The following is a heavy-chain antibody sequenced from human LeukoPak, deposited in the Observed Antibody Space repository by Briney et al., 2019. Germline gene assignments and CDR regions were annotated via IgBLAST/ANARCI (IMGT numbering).Heavy chain of an antibody. V-gene: IGHV3-7*01. CDR1: GFTFRNYW. D-gene: IGHD3-10*01. J-gene: IGHJ4*01. CDR2: IRPTWSEDSET. CDR3: ARFGSEAGVDL. Sequence: GGSLRLSRAAAGFTFRNYWMTWVRQAPGQGLQWVAKIRPTWSEDSETYYGDHVRGRFTISRDNARNLLYLQMNSLGGEDTAVYYCARFGSEAGVDLWGRGSLVTVSS.